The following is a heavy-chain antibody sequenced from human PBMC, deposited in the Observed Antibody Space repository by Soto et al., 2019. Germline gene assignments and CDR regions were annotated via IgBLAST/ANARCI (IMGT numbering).Heavy chain of an antibody. Sequence: ASVKVSCKASGYTFTGYYMHWVRQAPGQGLEWMGWINPNSGGTNYAQKFQGRVTMTRDTSISTAYMELSRLRSDDTAVYYCASLTPTTFSHLFDYWGQGTLVTVSS. CDR1: GYTFTGYY. D-gene: IGHD1-26*01. CDR2: INPNSGGT. J-gene: IGHJ4*02. CDR3: ASLTPTTFSHLFDY. V-gene: IGHV1-2*02.